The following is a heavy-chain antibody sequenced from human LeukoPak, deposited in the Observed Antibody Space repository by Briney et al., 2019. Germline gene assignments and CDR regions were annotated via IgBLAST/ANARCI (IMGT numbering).Heavy chain of an antibody. CDR1: GGSISSGSYY. CDR3: AREAYSSSWYSPDY. Sequence: PSETLSLTCTVSGGSISSGSYYWSWSRQPAGKGLEWSGRIYTSGSTDYNPSLKSRVTISIDTSKNQFSLKLSSVTAADTAVYYCAREAYSSSWYSPDYWGQGTLVTVSS. J-gene: IGHJ4*02. V-gene: IGHV4-61*02. CDR2: IYTSGST. D-gene: IGHD6-13*01.